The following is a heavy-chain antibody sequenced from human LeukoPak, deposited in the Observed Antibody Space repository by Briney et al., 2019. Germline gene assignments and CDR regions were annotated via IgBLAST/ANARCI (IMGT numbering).Heavy chain of an antibody. Sequence: ASVTVSCKVSGYTLTELSMHWVRQAPGTGLEWMGGFDPEDGETIYAQKFQGRVTMTEDTSTDTAYMELSSLRSEDTAVYYCATAGPYDSSDDVFRCGHWGQGTLVTVSS. CDR1: GYTLTELS. J-gene: IGHJ4*02. D-gene: IGHD3-22*01. V-gene: IGHV1-24*01. CDR3: ATAGPYDSSDDVFRCGH. CDR2: FDPEDGET.